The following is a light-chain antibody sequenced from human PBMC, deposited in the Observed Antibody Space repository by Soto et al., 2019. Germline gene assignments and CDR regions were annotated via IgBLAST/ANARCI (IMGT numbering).Light chain of an antibody. Sequence: QSVLTQPPSVSGAPGQRVTISCTGSSSNIGAGYNVHWYQHLPGTAPKLLIFGTTNRPSGVPDRFSGSKSGSSAFLAITGLQAEDEADYYCQSSDTSLSGSEIFGGGTKLTVL. CDR2: GTT. CDR1: SSNIGAGYN. CDR3: QSSDTSLSGSEI. J-gene: IGLJ2*01. V-gene: IGLV1-40*01.